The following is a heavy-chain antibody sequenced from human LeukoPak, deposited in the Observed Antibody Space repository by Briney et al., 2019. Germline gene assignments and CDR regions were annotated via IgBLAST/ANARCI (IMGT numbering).Heavy chain of an antibody. CDR3: ARSSGYSSSWSRSEFDY. CDR2: ISSSSYI. CDR1: GFTFSSYS. J-gene: IGHJ4*02. Sequence: GGSLRLSCAASGFTFSSYSMNWVRQAPGKGLEWVSSISSSSYIYYADSVKGRFTISRDNAKNSLYLQMNSVRAEDTAVYYCARSSGYSSSWSRSEFDYWGQGTLVTVSS. D-gene: IGHD6-13*01. V-gene: IGHV3-21*01.